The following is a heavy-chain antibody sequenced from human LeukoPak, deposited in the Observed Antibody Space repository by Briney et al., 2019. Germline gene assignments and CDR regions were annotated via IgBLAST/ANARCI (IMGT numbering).Heavy chain of an antibody. Sequence: ASVKVSCKASGYTFTGYYMHWVRQAPGQGLEWMGWINPNSGGTNYAQKFQGRVTMTRDTSISTAYMELSRLRSDDTAVYYCVPILRYFDWSFDYWGQGTLVTVSS. CDR2: INPNSGGT. CDR3: VPILRYFDWSFDY. V-gene: IGHV1-2*02. D-gene: IGHD3-9*01. CDR1: GYTFTGYY. J-gene: IGHJ4*02.